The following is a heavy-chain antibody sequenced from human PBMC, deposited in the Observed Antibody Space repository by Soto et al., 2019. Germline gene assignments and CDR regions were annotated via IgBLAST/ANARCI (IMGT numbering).Heavy chain of an antibody. CDR2: IWYDGSNK. V-gene: IGHV3-33*01. CDR1: GFTFSSYG. J-gene: IGHJ6*02. D-gene: IGHD5-18*01. Sequence: GGSLRLSCAASGFTFSSYGMHWVRQAPGKGLEWVAVIWYDGSNKYYADSVKGRFTISRDNSKNTLYLQMNSLRAEDTAVYYCARDMHHVDTAMVNYYGMDVWGQGTTVTVSS. CDR3: ARDMHHVDTAMVNYYGMDV.